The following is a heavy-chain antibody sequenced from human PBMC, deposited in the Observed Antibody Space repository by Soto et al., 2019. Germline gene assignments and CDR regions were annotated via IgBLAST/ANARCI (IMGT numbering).Heavy chain of an antibody. J-gene: IGHJ4*02. V-gene: IGHV4-59*08. CDR2: IYYSGST. CDR1: GGSISSYY. CDR3: ASGFGDLYRYYFDY. D-gene: IGHD3-10*01. Sequence: SETLSLTCTVSGGSISSYYWSWIRQPPGKGLEWIGYIYYSGSTNYNPSLKSRVTISVDTSKNQFSLKLSSVTAADTAVYYCASGFGDLYRYYFDYWGQGTLVTVSS.